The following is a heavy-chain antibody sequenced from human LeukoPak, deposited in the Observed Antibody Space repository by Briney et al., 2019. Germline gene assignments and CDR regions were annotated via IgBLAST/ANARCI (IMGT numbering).Heavy chain of an antibody. J-gene: IGHJ4*02. CDR1: GFNFSSYS. D-gene: IGHD1-7*01. CDR3: ARDSTYNWNYGDY. CDR2: ISSSSSYI. Sequence: GGSLRLSCAASGFNFSSYSMNWVRQAPGKGLEWVSSISSSSSYIYYADSVKGRFTISRDNAKNSLYLQMNSLRAEDTAVYYCARDSTYNWNYGDYWGQGNLVTVSS. V-gene: IGHV3-21*01.